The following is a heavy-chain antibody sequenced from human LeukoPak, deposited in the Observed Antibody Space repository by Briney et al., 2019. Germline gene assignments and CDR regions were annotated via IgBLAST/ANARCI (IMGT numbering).Heavy chain of an antibody. V-gene: IGHV3-30-3*01. CDR1: GFTFSSYA. J-gene: IGHJ3*02. D-gene: IGHD2-21*01. CDR2: ISYDGSNK. Sequence: PGRSLRLSCAASGFTFSSYAMHWVRQAPGKGLEWVAVISYDGSNKYYADSVKGRFTISRDNSKNTLYLQMNSLRAEDTAVYYCARGVAVIEDAFDIWGQGTMVTVSS. CDR3: ARGVAVIEDAFDI.